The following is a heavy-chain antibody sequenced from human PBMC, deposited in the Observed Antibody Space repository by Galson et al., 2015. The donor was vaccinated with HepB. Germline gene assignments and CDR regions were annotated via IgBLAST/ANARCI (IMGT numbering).Heavy chain of an antibody. CDR3: AREMAIAAPASFDL. V-gene: IGHV3-33*01. Sequence: SLRLSCAVSGFTFNRYGMHWVRQAPGKGLEWVALIWSNGSNKYYTSSVMGRFTISRDNSKNTLFLQTNSLRAEDTAVYYCAREMAIAAPASFDLWGHGTLVTVSS. CDR2: IWSNGSNK. CDR1: GFTFNRYG. D-gene: IGHD6-25*01. J-gene: IGHJ4*01.